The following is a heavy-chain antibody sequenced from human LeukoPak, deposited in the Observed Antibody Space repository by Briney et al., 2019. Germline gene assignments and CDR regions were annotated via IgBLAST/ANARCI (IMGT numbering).Heavy chain of an antibody. J-gene: IGHJ4*02. Sequence: PSQTLSLACTVSGGSISSGGYYWSWIRQHPGKGLEWIGYIYYSGSTYYNPSLKSRVTISVDTSKNQFSLKLTSVTAADTAVYFCARGDLIDVAYFDYWGQGTLVTVSS. CDR3: ARGDLIDVAYFDY. CDR1: GGSISSGGYY. V-gene: IGHV4-31*03. D-gene: IGHD2-8*01. CDR2: IYYSGST.